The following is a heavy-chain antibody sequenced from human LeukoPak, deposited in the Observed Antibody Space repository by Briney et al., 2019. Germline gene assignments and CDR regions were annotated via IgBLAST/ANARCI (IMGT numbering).Heavy chain of an antibody. CDR1: GGTFSSYA. CDR2: IIPIFGTA. CDR3: ARGSGSSSYQPLDAFDI. V-gene: IGHV1-69*13. D-gene: IGHD1-26*01. Sequence: ASVKVSCKASGGTFSSYAISWVRQAPGQGLEWMGGIIPIFGTANYAQKFQGRVTITADESTSTAYMELSSLRSEDTAVYYCARGSGSSSYQPLDAFDIWGQGTMVTVSS. J-gene: IGHJ3*02.